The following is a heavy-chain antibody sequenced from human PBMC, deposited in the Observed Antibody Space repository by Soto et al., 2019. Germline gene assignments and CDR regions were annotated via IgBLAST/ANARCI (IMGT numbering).Heavy chain of an antibody. CDR2: IYYSGST. V-gene: IGHV4-30-4*01. CDR1: GGSISSGDYY. Sequence: SETLSLTCTVSGGSISSGDYYWSWIRQPPGKGLEWIGYIYYSGSTYYNPSLKSRVTISVDTSKNQFSLKLSSVTAADTAVYYCARDAQGYSPFDPWGQGTLVTVSS. J-gene: IGHJ5*02. D-gene: IGHD2-15*01. CDR3: ARDAQGYSPFDP.